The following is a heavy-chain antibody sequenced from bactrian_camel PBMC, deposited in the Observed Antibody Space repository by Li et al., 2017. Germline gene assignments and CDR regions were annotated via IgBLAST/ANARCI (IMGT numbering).Heavy chain of an antibody. V-gene: IGHV3S1*01. D-gene: IGHD3*01. CDR2: IYIGGGSGGGST. CDR1: GYKYNTAS. J-gene: IGHJ4*01. Sequence: HVQLVESGGGSVQPGGSLTLSCATSGYKYNTASIAWFREAPGKEREGVAAIYIGGGSGGGSTYYADSVKGRFAISKDNATNTLYLQMNSLKPEDNATYYCAASVRSWCDLTLLGKSAYNFWGQGTQVTVS. CDR3: AASVRSWCDLTLLGKSAYNF.